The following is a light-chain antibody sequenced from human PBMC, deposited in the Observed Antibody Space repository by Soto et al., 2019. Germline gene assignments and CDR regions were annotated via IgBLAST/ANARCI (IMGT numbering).Light chain of an antibody. CDR3: QQYKNWPLT. V-gene: IGKV3-11*01. J-gene: IGKJ4*01. Sequence: EVVLTQSPDTLSLPPGERATLSCRASQSISSYLAWYQQKPGQVPRILIYDASSRATGIPARFSGSGSGTDFTLTISSLEPEDFAIYYCQQYKNWPLTFGGGTKVDIK. CDR1: QSISSY. CDR2: DAS.